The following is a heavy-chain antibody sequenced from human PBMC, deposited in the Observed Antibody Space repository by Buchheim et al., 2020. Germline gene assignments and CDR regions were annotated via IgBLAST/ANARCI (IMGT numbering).Heavy chain of an antibody. J-gene: IGHJ6*02. D-gene: IGHD3-10*01. CDR2: IWYDGSNK. Sequence: QVQLVESGGGVVQPGRSLRLSCAASGFTFSSYGMHWVRQAPGKGLEWVAVIWYDGSNKYYADSVKGRLTISRDNSKNTLTLQMNSLRAKDTAVYYCARTAAEYYGSGSYYTCYYYYGMDVWGQGTT. CDR3: ARTAAEYYGSGSYYTCYYYYGMDV. V-gene: IGHV3-33*01. CDR1: GFTFSSYG.